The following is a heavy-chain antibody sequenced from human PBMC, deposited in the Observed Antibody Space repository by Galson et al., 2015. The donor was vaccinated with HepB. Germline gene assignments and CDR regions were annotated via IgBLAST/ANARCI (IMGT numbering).Heavy chain of an antibody. V-gene: IGHV3-30*03. CDR2: ISYDGSNK. Sequence: SLRLSCAASGFTFSSYGMHWVRQAPGKGLEWVAVISYDGSNKYYADSVKGRFTISRDNSKNTLYLQMNSLRAEDTAVYYCATPLAYCGGDCYYGAFDIWGQGTMVTVSS. CDR1: GFTFSSYG. CDR3: ATPLAYCGGDCYYGAFDI. D-gene: IGHD2-21*02. J-gene: IGHJ3*02.